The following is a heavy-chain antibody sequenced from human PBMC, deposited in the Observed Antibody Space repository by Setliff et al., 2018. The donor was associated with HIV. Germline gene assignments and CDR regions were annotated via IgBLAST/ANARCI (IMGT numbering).Heavy chain of an antibody. D-gene: IGHD3-9*01. Sequence: LSLTCAVSSASISNYHWSWIRQTPGKGLEWIGSIYTSGTTNYNPSLEGRITTSVDLSKNHFSLNLHSVTAADTAVYYCARDSSTHNTLTGYPDSWGQGALVTVSS. CDR1: SASISNYH. V-gene: IGHV4-4*09. CDR3: ARDSSTHNTLTGYPDS. CDR2: IYTSGTT. J-gene: IGHJ4*02.